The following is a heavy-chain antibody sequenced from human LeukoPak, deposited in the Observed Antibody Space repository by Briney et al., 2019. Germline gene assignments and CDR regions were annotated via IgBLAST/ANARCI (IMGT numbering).Heavy chain of an antibody. Sequence: RSESLPVTRLHSLGSLIGSYCCWMGPPARTGREWVGLIYSSGYTNYNPSLQSRVAMSVDTSKNQFSLKLSSVTAADTAVYYCARGVYYYGSGTDYNYYMDVWGKGTTVTVSS. CDR3: ARGVYYYGSGTDYNYYMDV. V-gene: IGHV4-4*07. J-gene: IGHJ6*03. CDR2: IYSSGYT. D-gene: IGHD3-10*01. CDR1: LGSLIGSY.